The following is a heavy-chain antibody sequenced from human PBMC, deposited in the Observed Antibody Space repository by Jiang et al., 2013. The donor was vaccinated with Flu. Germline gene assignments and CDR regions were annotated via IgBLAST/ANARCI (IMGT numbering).Heavy chain of an antibody. V-gene: IGHV1-2*04. D-gene: IGHD1-26*01. J-gene: IGHJ6*02. CDR1: GYTFTGYY. Sequence: SGYTFTGYYMHWVRQAPGQGLEWMGWINPNSGGTNYAQKFQGWVTMTRDTSISTAYMELSRLRSDDTAVYYCAREYSGSSFSYYYYGMDVWGQGTTVTVSS. CDR2: INPNSGGT. CDR3: AREYSGSSFSYYYYGMDV.